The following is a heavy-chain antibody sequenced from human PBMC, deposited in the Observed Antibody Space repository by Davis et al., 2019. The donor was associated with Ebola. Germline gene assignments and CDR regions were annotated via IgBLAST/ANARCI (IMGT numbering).Heavy chain of an antibody. V-gene: IGHV1-69*13. CDR1: GGTFSSYA. J-gene: IGHJ2*01. D-gene: IGHD6-13*01. CDR2: IIPIFGTA. CDR3: ARDLKQQLTNWYFDL. Sequence: SVKVSCKASGGTFSSYAISWVRQAPGQGLEWMGGIIPIFGTANYAQKFQGRVTITADESTSTAYMELSSLRSEDTAVYYRARDLKQQLTNWYFDLWGRGTLVTVSS.